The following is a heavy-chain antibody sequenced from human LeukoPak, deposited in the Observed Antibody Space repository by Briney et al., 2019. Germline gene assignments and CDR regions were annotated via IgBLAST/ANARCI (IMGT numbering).Heavy chain of an antibody. J-gene: IGHJ5*02. V-gene: IGHV4-39*01. Sequence: SETLSLTCTVSGGSIRSDNYYWGWIRQPPGKGLEWIGNVDYSVSAYYNPSLKSRVTLSVDTSKNQFSLRVNCVTAADTATYYCVRRGQLVLEWNGSWFDPWGQGTLIIVSS. D-gene: IGHD1-1*01. CDR3: VRRGQLVLEWNGSWFDP. CDR2: VDYSVSA. CDR1: GGSIRSDNYY.